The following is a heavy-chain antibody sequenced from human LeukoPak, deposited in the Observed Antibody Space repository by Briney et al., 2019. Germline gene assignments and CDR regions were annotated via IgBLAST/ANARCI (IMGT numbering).Heavy chain of an antibody. D-gene: IGHD3-10*01. Sequence: GGSLRLSCAASGFTFSTYWMSWVRQAPGNGLEWVADIKEDGSQKRYMDSMKGRFTISRDNAKNTLYLQMNSLRVEDTAVYFCARGHVPGSTRHWDFWGQGTLVTVSS. CDR3: ARGHVPGSTRHWDF. J-gene: IGHJ4*02. CDR2: IKEDGSQK. CDR1: GFTFSTYW. V-gene: IGHV3-7*01.